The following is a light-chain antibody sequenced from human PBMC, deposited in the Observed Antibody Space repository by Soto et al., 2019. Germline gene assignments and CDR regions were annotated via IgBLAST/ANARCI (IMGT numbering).Light chain of an antibody. Sequence: EIVMTQSPATLSVSPGERATLSCRASQSVSGNLAWYQQKPGQAPRLLIYGASTRSTGIPARFSGSGSGTEFTLNISSLQSEDFAVYYCQQYNNWPPGTFGQGTKVEIK. CDR3: QQYNNWPPGT. V-gene: IGKV3-15*01. CDR1: QSVSGN. J-gene: IGKJ1*01. CDR2: GAS.